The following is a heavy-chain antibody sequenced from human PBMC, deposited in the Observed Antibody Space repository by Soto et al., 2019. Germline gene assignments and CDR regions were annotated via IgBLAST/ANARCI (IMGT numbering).Heavy chain of an antibody. J-gene: IGHJ6*03. V-gene: IGHV4-4*02. CDR3: ARDSPELYCSSTSCYGEYYYYYYMDV. CDR2: IYHSGSI. Sequence: SETLSLTCAVSSGSISSSNWWSWVRQPPGKGLEWIGEIYHSGSINYNPSLKSRVTISVDKSKNQFSLKLSSVTAADTAVYYCARDSPELYCSSTSCYGEYYYYYYMDVWGKGTTVTVSS. CDR1: SGSISSSNW. D-gene: IGHD2-2*01.